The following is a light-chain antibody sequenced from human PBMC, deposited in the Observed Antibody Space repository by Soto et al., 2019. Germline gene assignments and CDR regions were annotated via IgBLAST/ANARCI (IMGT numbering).Light chain of an antibody. CDR2: DVS. J-gene: IGLJ2*01. CDR3: SSYTSSSTLV. CDR1: SSDVGGYNY. Sequence: QSVLTQPASVSGSPGQSITISCTGTSSDVGGYNYVSWYQQHPGKAPQLMIYDVSNRPSGVSNRFSGSKSGNTASLTISGLQDEDEADYYCSSYTSSSTLVFGGGTKLTVL. V-gene: IGLV2-14*01.